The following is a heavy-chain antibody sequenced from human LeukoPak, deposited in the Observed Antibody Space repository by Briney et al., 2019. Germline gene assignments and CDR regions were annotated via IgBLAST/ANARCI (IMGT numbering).Heavy chain of an antibody. Sequence: ASVKVSCKASGYAFTSYGISWVRQAPGQGLEWMGWISAYNGNTNYAQKLQGRVTMTTDTSTSTAYMELRSLRSDDTAVYYCARRTGDLQPSGSDYWGQGTLVTVSS. CDR1: GYAFTSYG. J-gene: IGHJ4*02. CDR2: ISAYNGNT. CDR3: ARRTGDLQPSGSDY. D-gene: IGHD3-22*01. V-gene: IGHV1-18*01.